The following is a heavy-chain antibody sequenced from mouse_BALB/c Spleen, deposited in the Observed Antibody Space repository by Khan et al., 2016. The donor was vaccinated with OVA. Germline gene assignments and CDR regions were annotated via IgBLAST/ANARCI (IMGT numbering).Heavy chain of an antibody. CDR1: GFSLNSYG. D-gene: IGHD2-1*01. CDR2: IWAGGST. Sequence: VQLVESGPAMVAPSQSLSITCTVSGFSLNSYGVHWVRQPPGKGLEWLGVIWAGGSTNYNSALMSRLRISKDNSKSQVFLKMNSLQTDDTAMYYCARYYGNYGWYFDVWGAGTTVTVSS. J-gene: IGHJ1*01. V-gene: IGHV2-9*02. CDR3: ARYYGNYGWYFDV.